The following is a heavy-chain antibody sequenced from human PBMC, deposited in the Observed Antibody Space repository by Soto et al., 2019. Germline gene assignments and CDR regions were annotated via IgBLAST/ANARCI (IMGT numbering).Heavy chain of an antibody. CDR1: GYTFTSYD. CDR3: ARDSGWGVAGRNDRGY. Sequence: QVQLVQSGAEVKKPGASVKVSCKASGYTFTSYDINWVRQATGQGLEWMGWMNPNSGNTGYVQKFQGRVTMTRNTSISTAYMELSSLRSDDTAVYYCARDSGWGVAGRNDRGYWGQGTLVTVSS. D-gene: IGHD6-19*01. V-gene: IGHV1-8*01. CDR2: MNPNSGNT. J-gene: IGHJ4*02.